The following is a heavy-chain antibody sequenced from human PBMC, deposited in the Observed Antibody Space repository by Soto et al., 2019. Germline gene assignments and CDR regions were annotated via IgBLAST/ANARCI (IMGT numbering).Heavy chain of an antibody. V-gene: IGHV3-23*01. CDR1: GFTFSSYA. Sequence: RLSCAASGFTFSSYAMSWVRQAPGKGLEWVSAISGSGGSTYYADSVKGRFTISRDNSKNTLYLQMNSLRAEDTAVYYCAKDGGGHYYDSSGSFDYWGQGTLVTVSS. D-gene: IGHD3-22*01. CDR2: ISGSGGST. J-gene: IGHJ4*02. CDR3: AKDGGGHYYDSSGSFDY.